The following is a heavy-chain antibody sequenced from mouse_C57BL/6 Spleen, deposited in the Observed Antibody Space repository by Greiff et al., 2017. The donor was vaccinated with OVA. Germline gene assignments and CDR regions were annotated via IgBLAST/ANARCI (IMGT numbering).Heavy chain of an antibody. V-gene: IGHV1-76*01. Sequence: QVQLKQSGAELVRPGASVKLSCKASGYTFTDYYINWVKQRPGQGLEWIARIYPGSGNTYYNEKFKGKATLTAETSSSTAYMQLSSLTSEDSAVYFCARSTGGYPYSMDYWGQGTSVTVSS. CDR1: GYTFTDYY. CDR3: ARSTGGYPYSMDY. D-gene: IGHD2-2*01. J-gene: IGHJ4*01. CDR2: IYPGSGNT.